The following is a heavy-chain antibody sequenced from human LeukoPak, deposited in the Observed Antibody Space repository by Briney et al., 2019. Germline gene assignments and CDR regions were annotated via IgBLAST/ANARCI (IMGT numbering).Heavy chain of an antibody. Sequence: GGSLRLSCAASGFTFSYYSMNWVRQAPGKGLEWVSSIGESGAHTFYADSVKGRFIVSRDNAQNSLYLEMNSLRLEDTAVYYCAKDMTTVVTPYYYYYMDVWGKGTPVTVSS. J-gene: IGHJ6*03. V-gene: IGHV3-21*06. CDR2: IGESGAHT. CDR1: GFTFSYYS. CDR3: AKDMTTVVTPYYYYYMDV. D-gene: IGHD4-23*01.